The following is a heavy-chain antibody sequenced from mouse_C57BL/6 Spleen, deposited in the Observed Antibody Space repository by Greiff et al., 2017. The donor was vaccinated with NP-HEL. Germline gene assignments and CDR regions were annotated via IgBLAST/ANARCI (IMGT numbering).Heavy chain of an antibody. Sequence: EVQLQQSGAELVRPGASVKLSCTASGFNIKDDYMHWVKQRPEQGLEWIGWIDPENGDTEYASKFQGKATITADTSSNTAYLQLSSLPSEDTAVYYCTSYYGSRDWYFDVWGTGTTVTVAS. V-gene: IGHV14-4*01. D-gene: IGHD1-1*01. CDR3: TSYYGSRDWYFDV. J-gene: IGHJ1*03. CDR1: GFNIKDDY. CDR2: IDPENGDT.